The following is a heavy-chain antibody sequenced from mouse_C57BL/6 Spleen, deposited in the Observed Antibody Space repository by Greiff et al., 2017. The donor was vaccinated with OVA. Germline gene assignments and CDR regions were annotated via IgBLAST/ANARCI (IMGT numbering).Heavy chain of an antibody. V-gene: IGHV1-64*01. D-gene: IGHD1-1*01. CDR2: IHPNSGST. CDR1: GYTFTSYW. Sequence: VQLQQPGAELVKPGASVKLSCKASGYTFTSYWMHWVKQRPGQGLEWIGMIHPNSGSTNYNEKFKSKATLTVDKSSSTAYMQLSSLTSEDSAVYYCARPLLLRSFDYWGQGTTLTVSS. CDR3: ARPLLLRSFDY. J-gene: IGHJ2*01.